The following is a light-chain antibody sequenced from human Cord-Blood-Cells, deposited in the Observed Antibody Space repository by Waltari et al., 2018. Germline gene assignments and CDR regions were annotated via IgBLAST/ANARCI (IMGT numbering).Light chain of an antibody. CDR1: QSISSY. Sequence: RVTITCRASQSISSYLNWYQQKPGKAPKLLIYAASSLQSGVPSRFSGSGSGTDFTLTISSLQPEDFATYYCQQSYSTPLTFGGGTKVGIK. J-gene: IGKJ4*01. CDR3: QQSYSTPLT. CDR2: AAS. V-gene: IGKV1-39*01.